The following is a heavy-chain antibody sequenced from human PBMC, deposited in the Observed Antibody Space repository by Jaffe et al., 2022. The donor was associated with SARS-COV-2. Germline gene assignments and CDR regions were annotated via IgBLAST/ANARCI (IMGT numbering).Heavy chain of an antibody. Sequence: EVQLLESGGGLVQPGGSLRLSCAASGFTFINHAMSWVRQAPGKGLEWVSTISTSGSTTYYADSVKGRFTISRDNSNNTLYLQMNSLRAEDTAVYYCARWDFGFDPWGQGTLVTVSS. D-gene: IGHD1-26*01. CDR3: ARWDFGFDP. CDR1: GFTFINHA. J-gene: IGHJ5*02. V-gene: IGHV3-23*01. CDR2: ISTSGSTT.